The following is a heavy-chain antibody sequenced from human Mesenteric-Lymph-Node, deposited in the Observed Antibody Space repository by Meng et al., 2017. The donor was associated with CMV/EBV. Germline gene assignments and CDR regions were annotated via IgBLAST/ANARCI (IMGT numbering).Heavy chain of an antibody. J-gene: IGHJ3*02. CDR3: AKDRAHELHMIVVVTTSPFGAFDI. CDR2: IRYDGSNK. V-gene: IGHV3-30*02. Sequence: GESLKISCAASGFTFSTYEMKWVRQAPGKGLEWVAFIRYDGSNKYYADSVKGRFTISRDNSKNTLYLQMNSLRAEDTAVYYCAKDRAHELHMIVVVTTSPFGAFDIWGQGTMVTVSS. D-gene: IGHD3-22*01. CDR1: GFTFSTYE.